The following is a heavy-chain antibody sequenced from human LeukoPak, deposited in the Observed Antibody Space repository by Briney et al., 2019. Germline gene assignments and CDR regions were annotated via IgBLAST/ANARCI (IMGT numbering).Heavy chain of an antibody. V-gene: IGHV3-7*01. CDR3: ARDIDRYYADY. Sequence: GGSLRLSCAASGFIFSRYWMSWVRQAPGKGLEWVANIRQGGSEKYYVDSVKGRFTVSRDNAKNSLYLQMNSLRGEDTALYYCARDIDRYYADYWGQGTLVIVSS. D-gene: IGHD2-21*01. CDR1: GFIFSRYW. CDR2: IRQGGSEK. J-gene: IGHJ4*02.